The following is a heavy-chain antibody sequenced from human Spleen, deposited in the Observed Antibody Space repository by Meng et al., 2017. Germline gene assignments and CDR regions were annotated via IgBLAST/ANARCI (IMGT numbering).Heavy chain of an antibody. CDR3: ATDRYETSGYLAY. CDR2: IYSGGNT. J-gene: IGHJ4*02. V-gene: IGHV3-66*02. D-gene: IGHD3-22*01. Sequence: EGQLVAAGGGLVQPGGSLGLSCAASGFSVSSKYMSWVRQSPGKGLEWVSVIYSGGNTYYADSVKGRFTISRDNSKNTLYLQMNSLRVEDTAVYYCATDRYETSGYLAYWGQGTLVTVSS. CDR1: GFSVSSKY.